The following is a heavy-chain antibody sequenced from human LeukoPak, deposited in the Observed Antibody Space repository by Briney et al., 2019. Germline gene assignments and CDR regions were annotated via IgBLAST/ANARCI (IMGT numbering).Heavy chain of an antibody. CDR1: DYTFTSYG. Sequence: ASVKVSCKASDYTFTSYGISWVRQAPGQGLEWMGWISAYNGNTNYAQKLQGRVTMTTDTSTSTAYMELRSLRSDDTAVYYCAREQVVVVPAAISGYYYMDVWGKGTTVTVSS. CDR2: ISAYNGNT. D-gene: IGHD2-2*01. V-gene: IGHV1-18*01. J-gene: IGHJ6*03. CDR3: AREQVVVVPAAISGYYYMDV.